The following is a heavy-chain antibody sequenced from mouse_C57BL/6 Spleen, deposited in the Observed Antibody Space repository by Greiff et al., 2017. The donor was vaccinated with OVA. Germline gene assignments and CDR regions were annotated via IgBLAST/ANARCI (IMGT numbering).Heavy chain of an antibody. CDR2: IYPGDGDT. CDR1: GYAFSSSW. Sequence: QVQLQQSGPELVTPGASVKISCKASGYAFSSSWMTWVKQRHGKGLEWIGRIYPGDGDTNYNGKFKGKATLTADNSSSTAYMQLSSLTSEDSAVYFCARSDDYGSSYPLAYWGQGTLVTVSA. CDR3: ARSDDYGSSYPLAY. V-gene: IGHV1-82*01. D-gene: IGHD1-1*01. J-gene: IGHJ3*01.